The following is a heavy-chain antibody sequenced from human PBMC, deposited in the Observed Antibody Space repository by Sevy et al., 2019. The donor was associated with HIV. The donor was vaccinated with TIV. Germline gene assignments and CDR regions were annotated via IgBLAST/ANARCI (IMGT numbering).Heavy chain of an antibody. D-gene: IGHD3-22*01. CDR1: GFTFSSNW. CDR2: IKQDGSEK. V-gene: IGHV3-7*01. J-gene: IGHJ3*02. Sequence: GGSLRLSCAASGFTFSSNWMSWVRQAPGKGLEWVANIKQDGSEKYYVDSVKGRFTISRDNAKNSLYLQMNSLRAEDTAVYYCARVEYYYDSSGYYHPVAFDIWGQGTMVTVSS. CDR3: ARVEYYYDSSGYYHPVAFDI.